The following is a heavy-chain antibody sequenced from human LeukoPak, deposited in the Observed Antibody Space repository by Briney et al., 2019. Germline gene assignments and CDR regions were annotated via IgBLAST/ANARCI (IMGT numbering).Heavy chain of an antibody. CDR2: ISRTSEYI. D-gene: IGHD3-16*01. CDR1: GFSFSIYF. J-gene: IGHJ4*02. Sequence: GGSLRLSCAASGFSFSIYFMNWVRQAPGKGLEWVPSISRTSEYIHYADSVRGRFAISRDNAKNSVYLQMNSLRAEDTAVYFCAGGGDFDYWGQGILVTVSS. CDR3: AGGGDFDY. V-gene: IGHV3-21*01.